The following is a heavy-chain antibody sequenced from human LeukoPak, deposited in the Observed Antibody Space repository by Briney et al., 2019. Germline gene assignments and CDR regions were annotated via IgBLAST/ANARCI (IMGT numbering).Heavy chain of an antibody. D-gene: IGHD2-15*01. CDR2: ISAYNGNT. J-gene: IGHJ4*02. Sequence: RASGKVSCKASGYTFTSYGISWVRQAPGQGLEWMGWISAYNGNTNYAQKLQGRVTMTTDTSTSTAYMELRSLRSDDTAVYYCARDSPGCSGGSCYTILFDYWGQGTLVTVSS. V-gene: IGHV1-18*01. CDR3: ARDSPGCSGGSCYTILFDY. CDR1: GYTFTSYG.